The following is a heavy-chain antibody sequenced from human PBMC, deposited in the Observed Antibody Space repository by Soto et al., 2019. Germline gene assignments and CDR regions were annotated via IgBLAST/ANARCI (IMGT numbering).Heavy chain of an antibody. J-gene: IGHJ6*02. CDR3: ARDNQWLNYYYYYGMDV. V-gene: IGHV3-33*01. CDR2: IWYDGSNK. CDR1: GFTFSSYG. Sequence: QVQLVESGGGVVQPGRSLRLSCAASGFTFSSYGMHWVRQAPAKGLEWVAVIWYDGSNKYYADSVKGRFTISRDNSKNTLYLQMNSLRAEDTAVYYCARDNQWLNYYYYYGMDVWGQGTTVTVSS. D-gene: IGHD6-19*01.